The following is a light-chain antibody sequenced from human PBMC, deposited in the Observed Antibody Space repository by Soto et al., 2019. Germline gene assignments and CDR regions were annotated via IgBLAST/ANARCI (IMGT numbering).Light chain of an antibody. V-gene: IGLV1-40*01. CDR2: GNS. CDR1: SSNIGAGYD. CDR3: QSYDSSLSGWV. J-gene: IGLJ3*02. Sequence: QSVLTQPPSVSGAPGQRVTISCTGSSSNIGAGYDVHWYQQLPGTATKLLIYGNSNRPSGVPDRFSRSKSGTSASLAITGLQAEDEADYYCQSYDSSLSGWVFGGGTQLTVL.